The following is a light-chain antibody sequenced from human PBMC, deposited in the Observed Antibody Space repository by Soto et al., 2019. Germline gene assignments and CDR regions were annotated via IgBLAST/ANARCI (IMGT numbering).Light chain of an antibody. CDR2: DAY. J-gene: IGKJ3*01. Sequence: IPMTQSPPSLSASVGDRVTITCQASHDIGNSLNWYQDKPGQAPKLVIYDAYNLETGVPSTFSGGGYGTHFTFTISSLRPEDIGTYYCQKSDHLPLFGPGTKVDIK. V-gene: IGKV1-33*01. CDR1: HDIGNS. CDR3: QKSDHLPL.